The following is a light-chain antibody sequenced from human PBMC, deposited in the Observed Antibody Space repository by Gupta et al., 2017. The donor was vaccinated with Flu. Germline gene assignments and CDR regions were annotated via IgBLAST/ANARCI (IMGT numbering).Light chain of an antibody. J-gene: IGLJ2*01. Sequence: SYELTQPPSVSVSPGQTASITCSGEKLGDKYACWYQQKPGQSPVLVIYKENKRPSGIPERFSGCSSGNTATLTISGTQAMDEGDYYCQAWDSNTAVFGGGTKLTVL. CDR3: QAWDSNTAV. CDR2: KEN. V-gene: IGLV3-1*01. CDR1: KLGDKY.